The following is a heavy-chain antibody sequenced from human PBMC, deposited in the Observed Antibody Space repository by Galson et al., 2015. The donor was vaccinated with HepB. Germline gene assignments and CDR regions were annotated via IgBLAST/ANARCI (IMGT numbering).Heavy chain of an antibody. Sequence: SVKVSCKASGYTFSSYSITWVRQAPGQGLEWMGWINPYNPKTNYARHLQGRVTMTTDTSTGTAYMELRSLRSDDTAVYYCARGALVVVVDGTLDNWFDPWGQGTLVTVSS. CDR3: ARGALVVVVDGTLDNWFDP. D-gene: IGHD2-15*01. V-gene: IGHV1-18*01. CDR1: GYTFSSYS. CDR2: INPYNPKT. J-gene: IGHJ5*02.